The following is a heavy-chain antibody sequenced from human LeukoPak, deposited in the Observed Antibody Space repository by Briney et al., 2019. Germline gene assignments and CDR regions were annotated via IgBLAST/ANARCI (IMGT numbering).Heavy chain of an antibody. Sequence: ASVKVSCKASGGTFSSYAISWVRQAPGQGLEWMGRIIPILGIADYAQKFQGRVTIIADKSTSTAYMELSSLRSEDTAVYYCARDGHIVVVPAAIYWFDPWGQGTLVTVSS. CDR1: GGTFSSYA. V-gene: IGHV1-69*04. D-gene: IGHD2-2*01. CDR2: IIPILGIA. J-gene: IGHJ5*02. CDR3: ARDGHIVVVPAAIYWFDP.